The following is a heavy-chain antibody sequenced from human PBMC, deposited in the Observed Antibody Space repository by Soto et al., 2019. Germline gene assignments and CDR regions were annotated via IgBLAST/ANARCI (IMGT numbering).Heavy chain of an antibody. Sequence: EVQLVESGGGLVQPGGSLRLSCAASGFTVSSNYMSWVRQAPGKGLEWVSVIYSGGSTYYAESVKGRFTISRHNSKNTRYLQMNSLRAEDTAVYYCASDLVSGMDVWGQGTTVTVSS. J-gene: IGHJ6*02. CDR3: ASDLVSGMDV. CDR2: IYSGGST. CDR1: GFTVSSNY. V-gene: IGHV3-53*04.